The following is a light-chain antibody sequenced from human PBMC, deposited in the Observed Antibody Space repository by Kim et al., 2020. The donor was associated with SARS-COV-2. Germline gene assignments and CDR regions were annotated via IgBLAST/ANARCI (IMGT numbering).Light chain of an antibody. J-gene: IGLJ3*02. CDR3: SSFTTRSTLV. CDR2: DVN. Sequence: QSAQTQPASVSGSPGQSISISCTGTSSNIGSYNYVSWHQQHPGKAPKLMIYDVNKRPSGISSRFSGSKSGSTASLTISGLQAEDEADYYCSSFTTRSTLVFGGGTQLTVL. V-gene: IGLV2-14*03. CDR1: SSNIGSYNY.